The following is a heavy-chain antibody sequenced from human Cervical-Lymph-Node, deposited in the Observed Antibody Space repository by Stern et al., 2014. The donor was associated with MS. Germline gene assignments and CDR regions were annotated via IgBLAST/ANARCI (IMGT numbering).Heavy chain of an antibody. Sequence: VQLVESGPGLVKPSGTLSLTCTVSGGSISSYYWSWIRQPPGKGLEWIGYIYYSGSTNYIPSLKSRFTISVDTSKNQFSLKLSSVTAADTAVYYCARGAGWFDPWGQGTLVTVSS. CDR1: GGSISSYY. CDR3: ARGAGWFDP. J-gene: IGHJ5*02. V-gene: IGHV4-59*01. CDR2: IYYSGST.